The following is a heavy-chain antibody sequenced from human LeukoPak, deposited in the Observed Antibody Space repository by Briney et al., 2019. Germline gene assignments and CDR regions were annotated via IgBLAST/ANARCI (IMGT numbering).Heavy chain of an antibody. CDR2: ISSSSSYI. CDR1: GFTFSSYS. CDR3: ARMWVGAGKPFYFDY. D-gene: IGHD2-15*01. V-gene: IGHV3-21*01. Sequence: GGSLRLSCAASGFTFSSYSMNWVRQAPGKGPEWVSSISSSSSYIYYADSVKGRFTISRDNAKNSLYLQMNSLRAEDTAVYYCARMWVGAGKPFYFDYWGQGTLDTVSS. J-gene: IGHJ4*02.